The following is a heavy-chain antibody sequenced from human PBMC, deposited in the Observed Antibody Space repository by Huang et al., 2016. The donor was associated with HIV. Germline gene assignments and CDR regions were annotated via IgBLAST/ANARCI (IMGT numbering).Heavy chain of an antibody. V-gene: IGHV4-39*01. CDR2: IYYSGIT. D-gene: IGHD6-19*01. J-gene: IGHJ6*02. CDR1: GGSISSSSYY. CDR3: ARHGRVAGHYYNNMDV. Sequence: LQLQESVPGLVKSSETLSLICTVSGGSISSSSYYWGWIRQPPGKGPEWIGSIYYSGITYYNPPLKSRVTISVDTSKNQFSLKVNSVTAADTAVYYCARHGRVAGHYYNNMDVWGRGTTVTVSS.